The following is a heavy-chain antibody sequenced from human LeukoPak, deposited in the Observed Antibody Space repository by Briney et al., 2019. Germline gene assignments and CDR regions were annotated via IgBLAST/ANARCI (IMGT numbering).Heavy chain of an antibody. V-gene: IGHV3-23*01. CDR1: EFPFRNYA. CDR2: ITDSGGNT. J-gene: IGHJ4*02. D-gene: IGHD6-6*01. Sequence: GGSLRLSCAASEFPFRNYAMSWVRQARGRGLEWVSAITDSGGNTYHADSVKGRFTISRDNSKNTLFLQMNSLRVEDTAVYYCAKGSSSPRPYYFDYWGQGTLVTVSS. CDR3: AKGSSSPRPYYFDY.